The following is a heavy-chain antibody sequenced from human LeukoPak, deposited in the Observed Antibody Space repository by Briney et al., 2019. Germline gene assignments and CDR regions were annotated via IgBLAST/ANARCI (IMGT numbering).Heavy chain of an antibody. V-gene: IGHV3-48*01. CDR3: ARDAGRREDV. CDR2: ISGPGTTT. J-gene: IGHJ3*01. CDR1: GFSFTSYA. Sequence: GGSLRLSCTPSGFSFTSYAMNWVRQAPGKGLEWLSYISGPGTTTKYADSVKGRFTISRDNDKNSLYLQMNSLRAEDTAVYYCARDAGRREDVWGQGTMVTVSS. D-gene: IGHD1-1*01.